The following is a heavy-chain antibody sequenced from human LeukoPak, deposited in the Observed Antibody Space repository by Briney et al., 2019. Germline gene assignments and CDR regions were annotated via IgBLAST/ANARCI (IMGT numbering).Heavy chain of an antibody. Sequence: GGSLRLSCAASGFTFSSYWMNWVRQAPGKGLVWVSRIASDGSSTTYADSVKGRFTISRDNAKNSLYLQMNSLRAEDTAVYYCARVWAVAGYYFDYWGQGTLVTVSS. D-gene: IGHD6-19*01. V-gene: IGHV3-74*01. J-gene: IGHJ4*02. CDR1: GFTFSSYW. CDR2: IASDGSST. CDR3: ARVWAVAGYYFDY.